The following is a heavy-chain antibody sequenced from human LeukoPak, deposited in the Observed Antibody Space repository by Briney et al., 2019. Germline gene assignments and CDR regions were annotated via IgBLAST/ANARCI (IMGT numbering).Heavy chain of an antibody. CDR3: ARDRAANQYWVEFDP. CDR2: IRDSGEA. CDR1: GFGVSDYY. V-gene: IGHV3-66*03. D-gene: IGHD2-8*02. J-gene: IGHJ5*02. Sequence: GGSLRLSCAVSGFGVSDYYMSWVRQAPGKGLEWVGLIRDSGEAFYADFARGRFATSRDESENTLYLQMNSLRVEDTAVYFCARDRAANQYWVEFDPWGQGTPVIVSS.